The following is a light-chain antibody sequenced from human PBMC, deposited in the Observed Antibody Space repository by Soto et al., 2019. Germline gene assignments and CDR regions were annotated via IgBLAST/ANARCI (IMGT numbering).Light chain of an antibody. V-gene: IGLV2-14*01. CDR2: EVS. CDR3: SSYTSSSSFV. J-gene: IGLJ1*01. Sequence: QSALTQPASVSGSPGQSITISCTGTSSDVGGYKYVSWYQQHPGKAPKLMIYEVSNRPSGVSNRFSGSKSGNTASLTISGLQVEDEADYYCSSYTSSSSFVFGTGTKV. CDR1: SSDVGGYKY.